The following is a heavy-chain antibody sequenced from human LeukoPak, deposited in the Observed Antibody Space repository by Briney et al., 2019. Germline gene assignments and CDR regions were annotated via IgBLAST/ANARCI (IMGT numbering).Heavy chain of an antibody. V-gene: IGHV3-23*01. CDR1: GFTFSSYA. J-gene: IGHJ3*02. CDR3: AKYSPYYDSSGYSIRRGAPDI. D-gene: IGHD3-22*01. Sequence: PGGSLRLSCAASGFTFSSYAMSWVRQAPGKGLEWVSAISGSGGSTYYADSVKGRFTISRDNSKNTLYLQMNSLRAEDTAVYYCAKYSPYYDSSGYSIRRGAPDIWGQGTMVTVSS. CDR2: ISGSGGST.